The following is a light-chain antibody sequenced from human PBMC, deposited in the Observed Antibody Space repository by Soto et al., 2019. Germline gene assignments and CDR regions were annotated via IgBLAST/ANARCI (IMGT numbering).Light chain of an antibody. V-gene: IGKV1-9*01. CDR2: ASS. Sequence: DIPLTQSPSFLSASVGDRVTISCRASQGISSYLAWYQQTPGKAPKLLIYASSTLQSSVPSRFSGSGSGTEFTLTIGSLQPEDFATYYCQQLNTFPVTFGQGTRLDI. J-gene: IGKJ5*01. CDR1: QGISSY. CDR3: QQLNTFPVT.